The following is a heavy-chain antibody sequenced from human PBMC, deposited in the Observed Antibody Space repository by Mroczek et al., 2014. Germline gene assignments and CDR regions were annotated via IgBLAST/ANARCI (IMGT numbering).Heavy chain of an antibody. CDR3: SRGRGDGYGRDTYDI. CDR1: GLTFRDDA. CDR2: IRAKAYGGAP. J-gene: IGHJ3*02. V-gene: IGHV3-49*03. D-gene: IGHD5-24*01. Sequence: VQLVQSGGGLVQPGRSLRLSCTASGLTFRDDAMGWFRQAPGKGLQWVGFIRAKAYGGAPDYAASVKGRFTVSRDDSRSIAYLQMDSLKIEDTAVYYCSRGRGDGYGRDTYDIWGQGTMVTVSS.